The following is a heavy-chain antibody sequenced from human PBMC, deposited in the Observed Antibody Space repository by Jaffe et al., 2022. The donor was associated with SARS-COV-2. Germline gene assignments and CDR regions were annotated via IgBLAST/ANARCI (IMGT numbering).Heavy chain of an antibody. CDR2: MYHSGDT. V-gene: IGHV4-4*02. D-gene: IGHD5-18*01. Sequence: QVHLQESGPGLVKPSGTLSLTCGVSGGSISSSNWWSWVRRSPGKGLEWVGDMYHSGDTNYNPSLKSRVTTAIDKSKNQFSLRLTSVTAADTAVYYCARRGRGYSFGYPFDHWGQGILVTVSS. CDR3: ARRGRGYSFGYPFDH. CDR1: GGSISSSNW. J-gene: IGHJ4*02.